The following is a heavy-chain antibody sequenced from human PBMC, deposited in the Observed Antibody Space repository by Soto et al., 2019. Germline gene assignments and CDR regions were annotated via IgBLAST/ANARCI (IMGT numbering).Heavy chain of an antibody. Sequence: AVKASCKASGGTFSSYTISWVRHAPGQGLEWMGRIIPILGIANYAQKFQGRVTITADKSTSTAYVELSSLRSEDTAVYYCARDVPAGLIDLWGPGTLVTGSS. J-gene: IGHJ4*02. CDR1: GGTFSSYT. CDR2: IIPILGIA. D-gene: IGHD2-2*01. V-gene: IGHV1-69*04. CDR3: ARDVPAGLIDL.